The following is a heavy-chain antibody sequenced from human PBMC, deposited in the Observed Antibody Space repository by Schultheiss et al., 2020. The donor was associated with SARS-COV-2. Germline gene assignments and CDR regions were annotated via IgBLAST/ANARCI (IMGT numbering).Heavy chain of an antibody. CDR2: ISYDGSNK. J-gene: IGHJ3*02. Sequence: GGSLRLSCAASGFTFSSYAMHWVRQAPGKGRVWVAVISYDGSNKYYADSVKGRFTISRDNSKNTLYLQMNSLRAEDTAVYYCARVLFVYSRGWYGAFDMWGQGTMVTVSS. CDR1: GFTFSSYA. V-gene: IGHV3-30-3*01. CDR3: ARVLFVYSRGWYGAFDM. D-gene: IGHD6-19*01.